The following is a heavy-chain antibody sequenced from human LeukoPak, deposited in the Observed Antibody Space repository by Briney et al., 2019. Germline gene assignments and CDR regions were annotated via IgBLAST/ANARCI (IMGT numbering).Heavy chain of an antibody. CDR1: GYTFTGYY. CDR2: INPNSGGT. J-gene: IGHJ4*02. V-gene: IGHV1-2*04. D-gene: IGHD2-21*02. CDR3: ARDACGGDCYYDY. Sequence: ASVKVSCKASGYTFTGYYMHWVRQAPGQGLEWMGWINPNSGGTNYAQKFQGWVTMTRDTSISTAYMELSRLRSDDTAVYYCARDACGGDCYYDYWGQGTLVTVSS.